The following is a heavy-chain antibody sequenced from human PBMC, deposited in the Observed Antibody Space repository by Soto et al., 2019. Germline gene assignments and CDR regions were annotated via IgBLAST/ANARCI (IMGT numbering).Heavy chain of an antibody. V-gene: IGHV3-33*01. J-gene: IGHJ4*02. CDR2: IWYDGSNK. CDR1: GFTFSSYG. Sequence: QVQLVESGGGVVQPGRSLRLSCAASGFTFSSYGMHWVRQAPGKGLEWVAVIWYDGSNKYYADSVKGRFTISRDNSKNTLYLQMNSLRAEDTAVYYCARERDCSGGSCPIDYWGQGTLVTVSS. D-gene: IGHD2-15*01. CDR3: ARERDCSGGSCPIDY.